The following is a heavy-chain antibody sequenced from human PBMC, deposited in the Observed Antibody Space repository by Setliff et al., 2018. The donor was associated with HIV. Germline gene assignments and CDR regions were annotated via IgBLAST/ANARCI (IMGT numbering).Heavy chain of an antibody. V-gene: IGHV3-21*04. CDR1: GFTFSSYW. J-gene: IGHJ4*02. CDR3: AKDLYYYGSGPAVVDY. CDR2: ITTDSNYI. D-gene: IGHD3-10*01. Sequence: GGSLRLSCAASGFTFSSYWMSWVRQAPGKGPEWVSSITTDSNYIYHADSVKGRFTTSRDNAKNSLYLQMNSLRAEDTAVYYCAKDLYYYGSGPAVVDYWGQGTLVTVSS.